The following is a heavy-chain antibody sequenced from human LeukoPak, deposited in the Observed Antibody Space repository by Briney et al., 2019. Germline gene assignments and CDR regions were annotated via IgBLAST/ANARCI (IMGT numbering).Heavy chain of an antibody. V-gene: IGHV4-4*07. Sequence: SETLSLTCTVSGGSISSYYWSWIRQPAGKGLEWIGRIYTSGSTNYNPSLKSRVTMSVDTSKNQFSLKLSSVTAADTAVYYCARDLRYCSGGSCYYYYYYMDVWGKGTTVTISS. CDR2: IYTSGST. J-gene: IGHJ6*03. CDR3: ARDLRYCSGGSCYYYYYYMDV. D-gene: IGHD2-15*01. CDR1: GGSISSYY.